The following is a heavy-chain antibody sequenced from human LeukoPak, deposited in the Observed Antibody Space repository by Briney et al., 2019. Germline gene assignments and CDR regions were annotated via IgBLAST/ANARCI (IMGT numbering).Heavy chain of an antibody. CDR3: ARDSPYYYDSSGYYGAIRY. CDR2: INPSGGST. J-gene: IGHJ4*02. CDR1: GYTFTSYY. Sequence: ASVKVSCKASGYTFTSYYMHWVRQAPGQGHEWMGIINPSGGSTSYAQKFQGRVTMTRDTSTSTVYMELSSLRSEDTAVYYCARDSPYYYDSSGYYGAIRYWGQGTLVTVSS. D-gene: IGHD3-22*01. V-gene: IGHV1-46*01.